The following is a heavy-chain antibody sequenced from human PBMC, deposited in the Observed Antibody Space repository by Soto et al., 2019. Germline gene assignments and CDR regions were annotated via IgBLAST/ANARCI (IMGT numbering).Heavy chain of an antibody. V-gene: IGHV1-69*01. J-gene: IGHJ6*02. CDR3: ARPYEGGYSSNHHYYYALDV. D-gene: IGHD3-22*01. CDR1: GGTFSRYS. Sequence: QVQLVQSGAEVKKPGSSVKVSCKISGGTFSRYSISWVRQAPGQGLEWMGGIVPIFGTRNYEQKFQHRVTITTDESATTAHMELSNLRSEDTAVYYCARPYEGGYSSNHHYYYALDVWGQGTAVTVSS. CDR2: IVPIFGTR.